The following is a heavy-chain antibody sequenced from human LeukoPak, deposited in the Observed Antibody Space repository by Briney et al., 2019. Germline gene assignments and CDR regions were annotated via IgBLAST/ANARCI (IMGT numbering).Heavy chain of an antibody. CDR3: ARVACSSTSCYSPFDY. CDR1: GFAFTTYW. V-gene: IGHV3-74*01. Sequence: GGSLRLSCAASGFAFTTYWMHWVRQAPGKGLVWVSLISTDGRSTAYADSVKGRFTISRDNAKNTLYLQMNSLRAEDTAVYYCARVACSSTSCYSPFDYWGQGTLVTVSS. D-gene: IGHD2-2*02. J-gene: IGHJ4*02. CDR2: ISTDGRST.